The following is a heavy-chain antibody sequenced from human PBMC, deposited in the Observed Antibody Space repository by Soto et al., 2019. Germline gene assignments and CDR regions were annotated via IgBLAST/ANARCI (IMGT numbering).Heavy chain of an antibody. Sequence: QLQLQESGPGLVKPSETLSLTCSVSGGSLKTGSYYWVWIRQPPGKGLEWIGTIYYSGTTLYNPSLRSPVTLSVDTSKNQFSLRLTSVPAADTSVYYCASPSSVTTVYSLDTWGQGTPVTVSS. V-gene: IGHV4-39*01. CDR3: ASPSSVTTVYSLDT. CDR1: GGSLKTGSYY. CDR2: IYYSGTT. D-gene: IGHD4-17*01. J-gene: IGHJ4*02.